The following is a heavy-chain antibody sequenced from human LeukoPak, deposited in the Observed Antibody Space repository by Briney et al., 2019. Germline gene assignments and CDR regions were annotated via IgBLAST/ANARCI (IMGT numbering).Heavy chain of an antibody. V-gene: IGHV4-39*01. CDR2: IYYSGST. Sequence: SETLSLTCTVSGGSISSSSYYWGWIRQPLGKGLEWIGSIYYSGSTYYNPSLKSRVTISVDTSKNQFSLKLSSVTAADTAVYYCARRPEWFDPWGQGTLVTVSS. J-gene: IGHJ5*02. CDR3: ARRPEWFDP. CDR1: GGSISSSSYY.